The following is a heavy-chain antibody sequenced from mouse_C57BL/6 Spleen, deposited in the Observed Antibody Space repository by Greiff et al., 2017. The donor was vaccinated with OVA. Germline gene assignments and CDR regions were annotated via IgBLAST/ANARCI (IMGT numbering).Heavy chain of an antibody. Sequence: EVKVEESGGGLVQPGGSMKLSCVASGFTFSNYWMNWVRQSPEKGLEWVAQIRLKSDNYATHYAESVKGRFTISRDDSKSSVYLQMNNLRAEDTGIYYCTGRGGPYYYAMDYWGQGTSVTVSS. CDR3: TGRGGPYYYAMDY. J-gene: IGHJ4*01. CDR1: GFTFSNYW. CDR2: IRLKSDNYAT. V-gene: IGHV6-3*01.